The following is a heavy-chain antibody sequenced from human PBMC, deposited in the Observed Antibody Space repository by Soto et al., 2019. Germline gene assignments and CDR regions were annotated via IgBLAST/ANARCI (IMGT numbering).Heavy chain of an antibody. Sequence: GGSLRLSCAVSGVTLSNIFVNWVRQAPGKGLEWVSYISSSSSTIYYADSVKGRFTISRDNAKNSLYLQMNSLRDEDTAVFYCVRAITYYDFWSGYLGMDVWGQGTTVTVSS. CDR2: ISSSSSTI. CDR3: VRAITYYDFWSGYLGMDV. V-gene: IGHV3-48*02. CDR1: GVTLSNIF. D-gene: IGHD3-3*01. J-gene: IGHJ6*02.